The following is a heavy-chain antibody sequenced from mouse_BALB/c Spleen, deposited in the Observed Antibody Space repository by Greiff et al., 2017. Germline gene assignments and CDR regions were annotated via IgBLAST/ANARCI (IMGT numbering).Heavy chain of an antibody. D-gene: IGHD2-4*01. J-gene: IGHJ4*01. Sequence: QVQLKESGAELARPGASVKLSCKASGYTFTSYWMQWVNQRLGQGLEWIGAIYPGDGDTRYTQKFKGKATLTADKSSSTAYMQLSSLASEDSAVYYCARGGDYDVAMDYWGQGTSVTVSS. V-gene: IGHV1-87*01. CDR1: GYTFTSYW. CDR3: ARGGDYDVAMDY. CDR2: IYPGDGDT.